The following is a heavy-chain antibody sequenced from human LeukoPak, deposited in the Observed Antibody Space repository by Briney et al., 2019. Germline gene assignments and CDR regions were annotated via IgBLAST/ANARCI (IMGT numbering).Heavy chain of an antibody. CDR2: MCGTAVCT. V-gene: IGHV3-23*01. D-gene: IGHD3-22*01. CDR3: AKDRPNFHENSGHYYRRDGDS. J-gene: IGHJ5*01. Sequence: GGSLTLSCQASGFTFYMYAMSWVRQAPGKGLEWVASMCGTAVCTFYPDSVKGRFTISRDNSKNVLYLRMNSLTAEDTAIYYCAKDRPNFHENSGHYYRRDGDSWGQGTLVTVSS. CDR1: GFTFYMYA.